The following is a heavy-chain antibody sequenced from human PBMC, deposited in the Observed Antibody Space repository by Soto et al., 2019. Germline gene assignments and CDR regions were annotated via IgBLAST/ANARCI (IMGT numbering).Heavy chain of an antibody. D-gene: IGHD4-17*01. J-gene: IGHJ5*02. CDR3: ARVSHGDYVIEGWFDP. V-gene: IGHV4-4*07. CDR1: GGSISSYY. Sequence: PSETLSLTCTVSGGSISSYYWSWIRQPAGKGLEWIGRIYTSGSTNYNPSLKSRVTMSVDTSKNQFSPKLSSVTAADTAVYYVARVSHGDYVIEGWFDPWGQGTLVTVSS. CDR2: IYTSGST.